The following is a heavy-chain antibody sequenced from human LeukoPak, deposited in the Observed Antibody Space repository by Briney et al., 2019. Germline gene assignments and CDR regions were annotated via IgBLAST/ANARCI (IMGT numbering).Heavy chain of an antibody. J-gene: IGHJ4*02. D-gene: IGHD2-2*02. Sequence: SGTQSLTCAVSGGSISSSNWWSWVRQPPGKGLEWIGEIYHSGSTNYNPSLKSRVTISVDKSKNQFSLKLSSVTAADTAVYYCARAPYDLLYRGYFDYWGQGTLVTVSS. CDR2: IYHSGST. CDR3: ARAPYDLLYRGYFDY. V-gene: IGHV4-4*02. CDR1: GGSISSSNW.